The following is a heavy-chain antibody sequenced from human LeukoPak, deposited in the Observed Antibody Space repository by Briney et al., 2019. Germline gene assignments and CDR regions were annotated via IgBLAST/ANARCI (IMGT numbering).Heavy chain of an antibody. D-gene: IGHD3-3*01. V-gene: IGHV4-59*01. Sequence: RPSETLSLTCTVSGGSISSYYWSWIRQPPGKGLEWIGYIYYSGSTNYNPSLKSRVTISVDTSKNQFSLKLSSVTAADTAVYYCARDLSKPYDFWSGYGSPRNYYYYGMDVWGQGTTVTVSS. CDR1: GGSISSYY. CDR3: ARDLSKPYDFWSGYGSPRNYYYYGMDV. J-gene: IGHJ6*02. CDR2: IYYSGST.